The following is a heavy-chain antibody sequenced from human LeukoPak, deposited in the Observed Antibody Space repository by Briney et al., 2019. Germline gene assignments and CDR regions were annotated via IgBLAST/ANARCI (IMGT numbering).Heavy chain of an antibody. V-gene: IGHV4-4*02. J-gene: IGHJ5*02. CDR2: IYHSGST. CDR1: GGSISSSNW. CDR3: ARSRSSGWYRLDNWFDP. Sequence: PSETLSLTCAVSGGSISSSNWWSWVRQPPGKGLEWIGEIYHSGSTNYNPSLKSRVTISVDTSKNQFSLKLSSVTAADTAVYYCARSRSSGWYRLDNWFDPWGQGTLVTVSS. D-gene: IGHD6-19*01.